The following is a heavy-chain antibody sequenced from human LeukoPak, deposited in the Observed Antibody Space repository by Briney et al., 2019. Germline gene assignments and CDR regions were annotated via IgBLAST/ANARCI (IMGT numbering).Heavy chain of an antibody. CDR1: DDSISDYY. D-gene: IGHD3-16*01. J-gene: IGHJ4*02. V-gene: IGHV4-59*01. CDR2: IHNSGTS. Sequence: TSETLSLTCTVSDDSISDYYRGWIRQPPGKRLEWIGYIHNSGTSTYNLSLKSRVTISADTSKNQFSLKLNSMTTADTAVYYCTRGAGWLIDYWGQGILVTVSS. CDR3: TRGAGWLIDY.